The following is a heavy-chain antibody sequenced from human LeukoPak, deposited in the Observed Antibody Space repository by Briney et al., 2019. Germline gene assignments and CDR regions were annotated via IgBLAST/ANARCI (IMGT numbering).Heavy chain of an antibody. CDR1: GGSIRSYF. Sequence: SETLSLTCTVSGGSIRSYFWSWIRQPPGKGLEWIGYVYYSGSTNYNPSLKSRVTISVDTSKKQFSLKLSSVTAADTAVYYCARGPDGASHFGYWGQGTPVTVSS. D-gene: IGHD3-10*01. V-gene: IGHV4-59*08. J-gene: IGHJ4*02. CDR2: VYYSGST. CDR3: ARGPDGASHFGY.